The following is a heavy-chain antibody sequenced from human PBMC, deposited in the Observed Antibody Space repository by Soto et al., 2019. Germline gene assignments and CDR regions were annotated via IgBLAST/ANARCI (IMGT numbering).Heavy chain of an antibody. V-gene: IGHV3-23*01. Sequence: GGSLRLSCAASGFTFSSYAVSWVRQAPGKGLEWVSAISGSGGSTYYADSVKGRFTISRDNSKNTLYLQMNSLRAEDTAVYYCAKWLVTPNYYYYGMDVWGQGTTVTVSS. CDR1: GFTFSSYA. CDR2: ISGSGGST. CDR3: AKWLVTPNYYYYGMDV. D-gene: IGHD6-19*01. J-gene: IGHJ6*02.